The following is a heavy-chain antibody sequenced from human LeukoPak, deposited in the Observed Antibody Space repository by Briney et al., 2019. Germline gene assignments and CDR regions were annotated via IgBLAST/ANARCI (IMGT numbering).Heavy chain of an antibody. CDR3: ARELGCSSTSCHDAFDI. CDR1: GFTFSSYA. CDR2: ISYDGSNK. J-gene: IGHJ3*02. V-gene: IGHV3-30-3*01. D-gene: IGHD2-2*01. Sequence: SGGSLRLSCAASGFTFSSYAMHWVRQAPGKGLEWVAVISYDGSNKYYADSVKGRFTISRDNSKNTLYLQMNSLRAEDTAVYYCARELGCSSTSCHDAFDIWGQGTMVTVSS.